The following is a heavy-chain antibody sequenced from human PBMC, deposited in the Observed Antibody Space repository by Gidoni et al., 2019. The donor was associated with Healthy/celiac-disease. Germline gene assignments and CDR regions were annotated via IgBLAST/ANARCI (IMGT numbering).Heavy chain of an antibody. V-gene: IGHV2-26*01. CDR3: ARMKDYYGMDV. J-gene: IGHJ6*02. CDR2: IFSNDEK. CDR1: GFSLSNARMG. Sequence: QVTLKESGPVLVKPTEPLTLTCTVSGFSLSNARMGVSWIRQPPGKALEWLAHIFSNDEKSYSTSLKSRLTISKDTSKSQVVLTMTNMDPVDTATYYCARMKDYYGMDVWGQGTTVTVSS.